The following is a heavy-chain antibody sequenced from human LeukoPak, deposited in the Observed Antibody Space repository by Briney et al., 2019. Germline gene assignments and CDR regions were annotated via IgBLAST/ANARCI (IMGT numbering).Heavy chain of an antibody. D-gene: IGHD1-26*01. CDR1: GFTVSSNY. CDR3: ARVGSYWDFDY. CDR2: IHSGGST. V-gene: IGHV3-53*04. J-gene: IGHJ4*02. Sequence: PGGSLRLSCAASGFTVSSNYMTWVRQAPGKGLEWASVIHSGGSTYYADSVKGRFTISRHTSKNTLYLQMNSLRAEDTAVYYCARVGSYWDFDYWGQGTLVTVSS.